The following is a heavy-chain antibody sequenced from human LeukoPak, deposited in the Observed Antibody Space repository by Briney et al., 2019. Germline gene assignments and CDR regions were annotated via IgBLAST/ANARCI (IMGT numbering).Heavy chain of an antibody. D-gene: IGHD6-13*01. CDR1: GFTFSSYA. CDR3: ARDVVAAPGGY. CDR2: ISGSGGST. V-gene: IGHV3-23*01. Sequence: GGSLRLSCAASGFTFSSYAMSWVHQAPGKGLEWVSAISGSGGSTYYADSVKGRFTISRDNAKNSLYLQMNSLRAEDTAVYYCARDVVAAPGGYWGQGTLVTVSS. J-gene: IGHJ4*02.